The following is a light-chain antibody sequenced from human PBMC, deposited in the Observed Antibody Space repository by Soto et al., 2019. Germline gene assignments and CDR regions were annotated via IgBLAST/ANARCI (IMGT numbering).Light chain of an antibody. CDR1: SSDVGGYNY. J-gene: IGLJ1*01. CDR3: SSYTSSSTQV. CDR2: EVS. V-gene: IGLV2-14*01. Sequence: QSVPTQPASVSGSPGQSITISCTGTSSDVGGYNYVSWYQQHPGKAPKLMIYEVSNRPSGVSNRFSGSKSGNTASLTISGLQAEDEADYYCSSYTSSSTQVFGTGTKLTVL.